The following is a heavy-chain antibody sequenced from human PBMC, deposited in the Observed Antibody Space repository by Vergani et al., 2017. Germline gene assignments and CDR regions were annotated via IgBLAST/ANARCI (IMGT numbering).Heavy chain of an antibody. D-gene: IGHD3-22*01. V-gene: IGHV3-21*01. Sequence: EVQLVESGGGLVKPGGSLRLSCAASVFTFSSYSMNWVRQAPGKGLEWVSSISSSSSYIYYADSVKGRFTISRDNAKNSLYLQMNSLRAEDTAVYYCARDLEYYYDSSGYRDAFDIWGQGTMVTVSS. CDR2: ISSSSSYI. CDR1: VFTFSSYS. J-gene: IGHJ3*02. CDR3: ARDLEYYYDSSGYRDAFDI.